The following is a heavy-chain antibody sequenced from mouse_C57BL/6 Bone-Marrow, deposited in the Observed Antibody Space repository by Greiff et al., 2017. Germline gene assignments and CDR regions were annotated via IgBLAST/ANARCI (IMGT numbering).Heavy chain of an antibody. D-gene: IGHD1-1*01. J-gene: IGHJ2*01. V-gene: IGHV1-55*01. CDR1: GYTFTSYW. CDR3: ARDNYYGSSYGFDY. CDR2: IYPGSGST. Sequence: QVQLQQPGAELVKPGASVKMSCKASGYTFTSYWITWVKQRPGQGLEWIGDIYPGSGSTNYNEKFKGKATLTVDTSSSTAYMQLSSLTSEDSAVYYCARDNYYGSSYGFDYWGQGTTLTVSS.